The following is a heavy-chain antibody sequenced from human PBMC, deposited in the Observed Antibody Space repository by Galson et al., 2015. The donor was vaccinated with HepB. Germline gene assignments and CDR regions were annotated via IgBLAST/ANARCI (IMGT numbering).Heavy chain of an antibody. CDR3: AKADERDYHFEY. V-gene: IGHV3-30*18. Sequence: SLRLSCAASGFTFSSYGMYWVRQAPGKGLEWVTFISYDGSNKKYADSVKGRFTISRDNSKKTLYLQMNSLRVEDTAVYYCAKADERDYHFEYWGQGTLVTVSS. J-gene: IGHJ4*02. CDR2: ISYDGSNK. D-gene: IGHD5-12*01. CDR1: GFTFSSYG.